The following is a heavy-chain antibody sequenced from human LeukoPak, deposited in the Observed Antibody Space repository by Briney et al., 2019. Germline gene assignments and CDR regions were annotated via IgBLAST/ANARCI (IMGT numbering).Heavy chain of an antibody. CDR2: IYHSGST. Sequence: SETVSLTCAVSGYSISSGYYWGWIRQPPGKGLEWIGSIYHSGSTYYNPSLKSRVTISVDTSKNQFSLKLSSVTAADTAVYYCARCAANYYFDYWGQGTLVTVSS. V-gene: IGHV4-38-2*01. CDR3: ARCAANYYFDY. D-gene: IGHD2-15*01. J-gene: IGHJ4*02. CDR1: GYSISSGYY.